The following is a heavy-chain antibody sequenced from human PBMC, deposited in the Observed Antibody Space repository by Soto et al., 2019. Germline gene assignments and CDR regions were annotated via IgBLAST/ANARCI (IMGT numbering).Heavy chain of an antibody. D-gene: IGHD3-10*01. J-gene: IGHJ4*02. CDR1: GFTVSSNY. CDR2: VYSGGAT. CDR3: VRGRYGSEIH. Sequence: EVRLVESGGGLVQPGGSLRLSCAAFGFTVSSNYMTWVRLAPGKGLEWVSLVYSGGATHYAASVKGRFTISTHSSQNTLFPQRTSLSTEDTATYNCVRGRYGSEIHWGQGTKVTVSS. V-gene: IGHV3-53*04.